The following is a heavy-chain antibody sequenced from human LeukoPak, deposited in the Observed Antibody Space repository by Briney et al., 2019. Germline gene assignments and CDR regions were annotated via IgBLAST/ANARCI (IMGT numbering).Heavy chain of an antibody. CDR2: IYPGDSDT. D-gene: IGHD3-10*01. V-gene: IGHV5-51*01. J-gene: IGHJ4*02. CDR1: GYSFTSYW. CDR3: AMSYTMVRGVAMFDY. Sequence: GESLKISCKGSGYSFTSYWIGWVRQMPGKGLEWMGIIYPGDSDTRYSPSFQGQVTISADKSISTAYLQWSSLKASDTAMYYCAMSYTMVRGVAMFDYWGQGTLVIVST.